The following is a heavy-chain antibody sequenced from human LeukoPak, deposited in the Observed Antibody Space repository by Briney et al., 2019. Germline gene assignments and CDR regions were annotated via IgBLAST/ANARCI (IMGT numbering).Heavy chain of an antibody. V-gene: IGHV3-23*01. D-gene: IGHD6-13*01. CDR1: GFTFSSYA. CDR2: ITGSGGST. Sequence: GGSLRLSCAASGFTFSSYAMSRVRQAPGKGLEWVSAITGSGGSTFYADSVKGRFTISRDNSKNTLYLQMNSLRAEDTAVYYCAKEVAAVGIGAFDIWGQGTMVTVSS. J-gene: IGHJ3*02. CDR3: AKEVAAVGIGAFDI.